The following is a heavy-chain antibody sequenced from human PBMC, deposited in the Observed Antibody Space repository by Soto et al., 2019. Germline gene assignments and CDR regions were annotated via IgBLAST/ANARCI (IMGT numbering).Heavy chain of an antibody. CDR2: IDGSGGDT. Sequence: EVQLLESGGGLIQPGGSLRLSCAASGFTFSSYAMAWVRQAPGTGLEWVSDIDGSGGDTSFADSVKGRFTISRDNSKKMLYLHMNSLRAEDTATYYCAKEMVAAAYVETSPVDLWGQGTLVTVSS. V-gene: IGHV3-23*01. D-gene: IGHD2-15*01. CDR3: AKEMVAAAYVETSPVDL. J-gene: IGHJ5*02. CDR1: GFTFSSYA.